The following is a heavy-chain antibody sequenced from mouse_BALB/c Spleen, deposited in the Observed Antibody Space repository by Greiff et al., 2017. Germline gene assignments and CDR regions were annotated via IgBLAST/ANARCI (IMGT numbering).Heavy chain of an antibody. Sequence: QVQLQQPGAELVKPGASVKLSCKASGYTFTSYWMHWVKQRPGQGLEWIGGIDPSDSYTNYNQKFKGKATLTVDKSSSTAYMQLSSLTSEDSAVYYCARWTTRYFDYWGQGTTLTVSS. D-gene: IGHD1-1*01. V-gene: IGHV1-69*02. CDR1: GYTFTSYW. CDR3: ARWTTRYFDY. J-gene: IGHJ2*01. CDR2: IDPSDSYT.